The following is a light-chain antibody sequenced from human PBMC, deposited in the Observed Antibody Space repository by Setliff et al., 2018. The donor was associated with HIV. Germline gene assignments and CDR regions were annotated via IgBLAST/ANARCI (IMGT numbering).Light chain of an antibody. J-gene: IGKJ1*01. CDR1: QSILYTSYHKGS. CDR3: QQYLSTRT. CDR2: WAS. V-gene: IGKV4-1*01. Sequence: DIVMTQSPDSLAVSLGERATIRCKSSQSILYTSYHKGSLAWYQQKPGQPPKVLLSWASARESGVPDRFSGSGSGTDFTLTIRSLQAEDVTVYYCQQYLSTRTVGQGTKL.